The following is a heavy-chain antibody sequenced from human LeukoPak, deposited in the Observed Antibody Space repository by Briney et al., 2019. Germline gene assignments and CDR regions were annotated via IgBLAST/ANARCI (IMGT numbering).Heavy chain of an antibody. Sequence: XXXXXXXXXGKGLEXXGYIYYSGSTYYNPSLKSRVTISVDTSKNQFSLKLSSVTAADTAVYYCARGRGVGGFRRYNWFDPWGQGTLVTVSS. V-gene: IGHV4-31*02. D-gene: IGHD3-16*01. CDR1: X. CDR3: ARGRGVGGFRRYNWFDP. CDR2: IYYSGST. J-gene: IGHJ5*02.